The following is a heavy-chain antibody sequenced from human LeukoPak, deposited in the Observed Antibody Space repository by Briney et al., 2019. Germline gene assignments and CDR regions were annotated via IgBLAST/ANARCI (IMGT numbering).Heavy chain of an antibody. CDR3: AMAGSYYPQLFDY. CDR1: GFTVSSNY. Sequence: GGSLRLSCAASGFTVSSNYMSWVRQAPGNGLEWVSVIYSGGSTYYADSVKGRFTISRDNSKDTLDLQMNSLRAEDTAVYYCAMAGSYYPQLFDYWGQGTLVTVSS. V-gene: IGHV3-66*01. J-gene: IGHJ4*02. D-gene: IGHD3-10*01. CDR2: IYSGGST.